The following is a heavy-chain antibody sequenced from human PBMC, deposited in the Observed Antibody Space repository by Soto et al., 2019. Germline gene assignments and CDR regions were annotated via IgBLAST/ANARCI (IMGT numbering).Heavy chain of an antibody. V-gene: IGHV3-33*03. Sequence: QVQLVESGGGVVQPGGSLRLSCTATGFTFNTYGMHWVRQAPGKGLEWVAIVWYDGSNKYYPDSVKGQFTISRDNSKNTLYIQMSFLIVEEAAVYYCATSDCTGRYSYSWRVNYGADVWGQGTTVTFPS. D-gene: IGHD2-8*02. CDR1: GFTFNTYG. J-gene: IGHJ6*02. CDR3: ATSDCTGRYSYSWRVNYGADV. CDR2: VWYDGSNK.